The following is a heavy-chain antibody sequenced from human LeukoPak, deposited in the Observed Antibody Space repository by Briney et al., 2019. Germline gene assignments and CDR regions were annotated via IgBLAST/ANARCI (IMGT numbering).Heavy chain of an antibody. V-gene: IGHV1-18*01. CDR1: GYTFTSYG. Sequence: ASVKVSCKASGYTFTSYGISWVRQAPGQGLEWMGWISAYNGNTNYAQKLQGRVTMTTDTSTSTAYMELNSLTSEDTAVYYCARGTLSGTYYFHSWGQGTLVTVSS. J-gene: IGHJ4*02. D-gene: IGHD1-26*01. CDR2: ISAYNGNT. CDR3: ARGTLSGTYYFHS.